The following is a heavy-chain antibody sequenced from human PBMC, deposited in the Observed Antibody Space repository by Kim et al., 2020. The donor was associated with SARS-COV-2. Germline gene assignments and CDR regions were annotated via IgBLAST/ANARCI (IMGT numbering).Heavy chain of an antibody. CDR1: GFTFSSYA. CDR2: ISYDGSNK. V-gene: IGHV3-30*04. Sequence: GGSLRLSCAASGFTFSSYAMHWVRQAPGKGLEWVAVISYDGSNKYYADSVKGRFTISRDNSKNTLYLQMNSLRAEDTAVYYCGSGSYSVRRPPYYWGQGTLVTVSS. CDR3: GSGSYSVRRPPYY. J-gene: IGHJ4*02. D-gene: IGHD1-26*01.